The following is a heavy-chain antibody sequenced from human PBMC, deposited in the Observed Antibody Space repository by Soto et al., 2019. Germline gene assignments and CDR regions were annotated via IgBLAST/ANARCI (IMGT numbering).Heavy chain of an antibody. J-gene: IGHJ4*02. Sequence: PGGSLRLSCAASGFAFRSYDLHWVSQAPGKGLEWVCYTSATSAKIDYADSVKGRFTISRDNARNSLYLQMNSLRDEDTAVYHCGADSSYGSHWVSHFDQWGRGTLVTVSS. V-gene: IGHV3-48*02. D-gene: IGHD3-16*01. CDR3: GADSSYGSHWVSHFDQ. CDR1: GFAFRSYD. CDR2: TSATSAKI.